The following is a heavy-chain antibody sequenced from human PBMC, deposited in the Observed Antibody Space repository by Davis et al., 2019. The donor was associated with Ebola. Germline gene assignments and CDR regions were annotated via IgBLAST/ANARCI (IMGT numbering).Heavy chain of an antibody. CDR2: ISSSGSTI. V-gene: IGHV3-11*04. Sequence: GESLKISCAASGFTFSDYYMSWIRQAPGKGLEWVSYISSSGSTIYYADSVKGRFTISRDNAKNSLYLQMNSLRAEDTAVYYCAREVSAAGNYYGMDVWGQGTTVTVSS. CDR1: GFTFSDYY. D-gene: IGHD6-13*01. CDR3: AREVSAAGNYYGMDV. J-gene: IGHJ6*02.